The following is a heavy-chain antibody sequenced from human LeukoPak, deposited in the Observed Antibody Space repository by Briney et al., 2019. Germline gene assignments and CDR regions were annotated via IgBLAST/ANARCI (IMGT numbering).Heavy chain of an antibody. D-gene: IGHD3-3*01. Sequence: ASVTVSCKASGYTFTSYGISWVRQAPGQGLEWMGWISAYNGNTNYAQKLQGRVTMTTDTSTSTAYMELRSLRSDDTAVYYCAREGKYYDFWSGYLYYYYYYMDVWGKGTTVTVSS. V-gene: IGHV1-18*01. CDR3: AREGKYYDFWSGYLYYYYYYMDV. J-gene: IGHJ6*03. CDR1: GYTFTSYG. CDR2: ISAYNGNT.